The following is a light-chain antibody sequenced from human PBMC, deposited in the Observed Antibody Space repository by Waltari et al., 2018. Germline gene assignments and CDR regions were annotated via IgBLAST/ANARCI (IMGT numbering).Light chain of an antibody. CDR1: PSVLYSSNNKNY. CDR2: WAS. CDR3: QQYFNTPFT. V-gene: IGKV4-1*01. Sequence: DIVMTQSPDSLAVSLGERATINCKSSPSVLYSSNNKNYLAWYQQNPGQPPKLLIYWASTRESGVPDRFSGSGSGTDFTLTISSLQAEDVAVYYCQQYFNTPFTFGGGTKVEIK. J-gene: IGKJ4*01.